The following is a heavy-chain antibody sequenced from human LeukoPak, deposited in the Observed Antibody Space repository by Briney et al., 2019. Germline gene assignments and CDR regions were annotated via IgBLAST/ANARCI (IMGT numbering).Heavy chain of an antibody. J-gene: IGHJ4*02. CDR2: INSDGSST. D-gene: IGHD3-10*01. CDR1: GFTSSSHL. CDR3: ARGPPYGSGSYYPGDY. Sequence: GGSLRLSCAASGFTSSSHLMHWVRQAPGKGLVWVSRINSDGSSTSYADSVKGRFTISRDKAKDTLYLQMNSLRDEDTAVYYCARGPPYGSGSYYPGDYWGQGTLVTVSS. V-gene: IGHV3-74*01.